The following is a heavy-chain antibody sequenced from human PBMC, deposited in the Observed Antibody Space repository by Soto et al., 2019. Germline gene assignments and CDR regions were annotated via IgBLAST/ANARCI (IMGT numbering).Heavy chain of an antibody. CDR3: ARGGIPDTAMVTSVRGFDP. CDR2: INHSGST. CDR1: GGSFSGYY. D-gene: IGHD5-18*01. J-gene: IGHJ5*02. V-gene: IGHV4-34*01. Sequence: SETLSLTCAVYGGSFSGYYWSWIRQPPGKGLEWIGEINHSGSTNYNPSLKSRVTISVDTSRNQFSRKLSSVTAADTAVYYCARGGIPDTAMVTSVRGFDPWGQGTLVTVSS.